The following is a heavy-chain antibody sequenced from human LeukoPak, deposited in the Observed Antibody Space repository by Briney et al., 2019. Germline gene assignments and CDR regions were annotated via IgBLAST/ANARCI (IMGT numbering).Heavy chain of an antibody. V-gene: IGHV4-39*01. CDR1: GGSISSSSYY. CDR3: ARRGSGSYYTFFDY. D-gene: IGHD3-10*01. Sequence: SETLSLTCTVSGGSISSSSYYWGWIRQPPGTGLEWIGSIYYSGSTYYNPSLKSRVTISVDTSKNQFSLKLSSVTAADTAAYYCARRGSGSYYTFFDYWGQGTLVTVPS. CDR2: IYYSGST. J-gene: IGHJ4*02.